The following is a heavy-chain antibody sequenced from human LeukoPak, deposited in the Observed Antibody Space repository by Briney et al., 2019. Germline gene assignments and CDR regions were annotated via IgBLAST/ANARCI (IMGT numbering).Heavy chain of an antibody. CDR1: GGSISSSSYY. CDR2: IYYSGST. V-gene: IGHV4-39*01. CDR3: ARLQSQGYSSSWSFDY. Sequence: SETLSLTCTVSGGSISSSSYYWGWIRQPPGKGLEWIGSIYYSGSTYYNPSLKSRVTISVDTSKNQFSLKLSSVTAADTAVYYCARLQSQGYSSSWSFDYWGQGTLVTVSS. D-gene: IGHD6-13*01. J-gene: IGHJ4*02.